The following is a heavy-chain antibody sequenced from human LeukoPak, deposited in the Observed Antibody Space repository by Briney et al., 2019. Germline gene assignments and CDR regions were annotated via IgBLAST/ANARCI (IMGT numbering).Heavy chain of an antibody. CDR3: ARDPPRAPHYMRGNWFGP. CDR2: INNYNGNT. CDR1: GYTFASSG. J-gene: IGHJ5*02. Sequence: ASVKVSCKASGYTFASSGFSWVRQAPGQGLEWMGCINNYNGNTNYVQKLQGRVTMTTDTSTSTAYMELRNLRSDDTAVYYCARDPPRAPHYMRGNWFGPWGQGTLVTVSS. D-gene: IGHD3-10*01. V-gene: IGHV1-18*01.